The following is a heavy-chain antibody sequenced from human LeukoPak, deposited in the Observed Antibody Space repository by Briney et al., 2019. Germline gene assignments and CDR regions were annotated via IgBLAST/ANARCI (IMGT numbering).Heavy chain of an antibody. Sequence: GASVKVSCKASGYTFTSYAMHWVRQAPGQRLEWMGWINAGNGNTKYSQKFQGRVTITRDTSASTAYMELSSLRSEDTAVYYCAREESGWYYFDYWGQGTLVTVSS. CDR1: GYTFTSYA. CDR2: INAGNGNT. CDR3: AREESGWYYFDY. V-gene: IGHV1-3*01. J-gene: IGHJ4*02. D-gene: IGHD6-19*01.